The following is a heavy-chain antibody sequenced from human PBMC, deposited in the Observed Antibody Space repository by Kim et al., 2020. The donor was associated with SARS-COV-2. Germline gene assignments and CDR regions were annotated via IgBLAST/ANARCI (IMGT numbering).Heavy chain of an antibody. V-gene: IGHV4-59*13. CDR2: IYYTGST. CDR3: ARGGGDTLYQYYYGVAV. CDR1: GGSMRNYY. D-gene: IGHD4-17*01. Sequence: SETLSLTCSVSGGSMRNYYWTWIRQPPGKGLEWIGYIYYTGSTNYNPPVKSRVPMTFESSRNQFSLKVTSVTAADTAVYFCARGGGDTLYQYYYGVAVWGQGTAVTVPS. J-gene: IGHJ6*01.